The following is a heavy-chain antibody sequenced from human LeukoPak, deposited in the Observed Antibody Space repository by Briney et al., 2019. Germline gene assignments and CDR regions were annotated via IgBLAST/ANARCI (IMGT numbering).Heavy chain of an antibody. V-gene: IGHV3-23*01. J-gene: IGHJ4*02. CDR3: ARDRAYYYDSSGLDY. Sequence: RPGGSLRLSCAASGFTFSSYTMNWVRQAPGKGLEWVSAISGSGVGTYYADSVKGRFTISRDNSWNTLYLQMNSLRAEDTAVYYCARDRAYYYDSSGLDYWGQGTLVTVSS. D-gene: IGHD3-22*01. CDR2: ISGSGVGT. CDR1: GFTFSSYT.